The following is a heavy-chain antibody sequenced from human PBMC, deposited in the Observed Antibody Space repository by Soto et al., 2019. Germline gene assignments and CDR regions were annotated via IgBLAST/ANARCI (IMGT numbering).Heavy chain of an antibody. CDR1: GFTFKYIW. Sequence: EVQLLESGGDLVEPGGSLRLSCAASGFTFKYIWLIWVRQAPGKGLEWVGRIKSRTDGGATDYAAPVKGRFTISRDDSKNTLYLQMDGLKTEDTAVYFCAALRAGSGGKGDDAFNIWGQGTMVTVSS. CDR3: AALRAGSGGKGDDAFNI. V-gene: IGHV3-15*07. CDR2: IKSRTDGGAT. J-gene: IGHJ3*02. D-gene: IGHD6-19*01.